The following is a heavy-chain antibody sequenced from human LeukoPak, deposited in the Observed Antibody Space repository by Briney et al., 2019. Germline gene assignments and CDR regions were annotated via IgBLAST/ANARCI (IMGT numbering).Heavy chain of an antibody. CDR1: GFTFSSYA. D-gene: IGHD6-13*01. J-gene: IGHJ4*02. CDR2: ISGSGGST. Sequence: GGSLRLSCAASGFTFSSYAMSWVRQAPGKGLEWVSAISGSGGSTYYADSVKGRFTISRGNSKSTIYLQMNSLRAEDTAVYYCAKDLRSRIAAAGAPDYWGQGTLVTVSS. V-gene: IGHV3-23*01. CDR3: AKDLRSRIAAAGAPDY.